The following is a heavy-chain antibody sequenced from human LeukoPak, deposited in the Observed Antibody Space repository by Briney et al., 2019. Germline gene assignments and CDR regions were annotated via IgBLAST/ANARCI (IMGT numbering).Heavy chain of an antibody. J-gene: IGHJ4*02. D-gene: IGHD6-13*01. CDR1: GYTLTELS. CDR2: FDPEDGET. CDR3: ATGYSSSFPLDY. V-gene: IGHV1-24*01. Sequence: ASVKVSCKVSGYTLTELSMHGVRQAPGKGLEWMGGFDPEDGETIYAQKFQGRVTMTEGTSTDTAYMELSSLRSEDTAVYYCATGYSSSFPLDYWGQGTLVTVSS.